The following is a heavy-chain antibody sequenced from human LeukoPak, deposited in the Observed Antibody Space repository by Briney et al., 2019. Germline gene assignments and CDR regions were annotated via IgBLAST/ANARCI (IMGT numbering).Heavy chain of an antibody. CDR1: GFTFNTYD. CDR2: IGPYNGDS. J-gene: IGHJ3*02. V-gene: IGHV1-18*01. D-gene: IGHD2-15*01. Sequence: GASVKVSCKPSGFTFNTYDFNWVRQAPGQGLEWVGWIGPYNGDSKYAQRLQGRVTMTTDASTSTAYMELRSLRSDDTAVYYCTRYCSGGACYAYDSFDIWGQGTMVTVSS. CDR3: TRYCSGGACYAYDSFDI.